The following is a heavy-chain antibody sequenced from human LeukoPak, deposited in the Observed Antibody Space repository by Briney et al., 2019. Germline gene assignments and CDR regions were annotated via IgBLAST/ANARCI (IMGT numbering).Heavy chain of an antibody. CDR1: GFTFGNYA. J-gene: IGHJ3*02. CDR3: AKDVFVGSASTGSFDI. V-gene: IGHV3-9*01. Sequence: GRSLRLSCAASGFTFGNYAMNWVRQAPGKGLEWVSGISWNSGSTDYADSVKGRFTISRDNAKNSLYLQMNSLRAEDTAVYYCAKDVFVGSASTGSFDIWGQGTMVTVSS. CDR2: ISWNSGST. D-gene: IGHD3-10*01.